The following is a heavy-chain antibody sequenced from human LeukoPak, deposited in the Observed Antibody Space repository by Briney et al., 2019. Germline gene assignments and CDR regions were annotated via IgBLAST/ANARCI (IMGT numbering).Heavy chain of an antibody. CDR1: RFTFSSFW. J-gene: IGHJ4*02. CDR3: ARGSSSRNVGYFDY. V-gene: IGHV3-7*04. D-gene: IGHD3-10*01. CDR2: IKQDESEK. Sequence: PGGSLRLSCVASRFTFSSFWMSWVRQAPGKGLEWVANIKQDESEKYYVDSVKRRFTISRDNAKNSLYLQMDSLRAEDTAIYYCARGSSSRNVGYFDYWGQGTLVTVSS.